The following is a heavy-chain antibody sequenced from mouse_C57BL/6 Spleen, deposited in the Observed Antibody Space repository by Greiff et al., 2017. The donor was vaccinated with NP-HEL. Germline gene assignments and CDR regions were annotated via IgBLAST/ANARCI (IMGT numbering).Heavy chain of an antibody. CDR1: GYTFTSYW. D-gene: IGHD2-2*01. Sequence: VQLQQSGAELVKPGASVKLSCKASGYTFTSYWMHWVKQRPGQGLEWIGMIHPNSGSTNYNEKFKSKATLTVDKSSSTAYMQLSSLTSEDSAVYYCARGVSGYDEGAYDYWGQGTTLTVSS. J-gene: IGHJ2*01. CDR3: ARGVSGYDEGAYDY. CDR2: IHPNSGST. V-gene: IGHV1-64*01.